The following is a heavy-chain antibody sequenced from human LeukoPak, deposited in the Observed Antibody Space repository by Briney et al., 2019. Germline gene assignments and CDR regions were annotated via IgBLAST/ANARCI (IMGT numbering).Heavy chain of an antibody. CDR1: GFTFSGYS. J-gene: IGHJ3*02. V-gene: IGHV3-7*05. Sequence: AGGSLRLSCAASGFTFSGYSMSWVRQAPGKGLEWVANIKQNGSEKYSVDSLKGRFTISRDNAKNSLYLQLNSLRAEDTAVYFCARDRTYFDLLTGYSGVAFDIWGQGTMVTVSS. CDR2: IKQNGSEK. D-gene: IGHD3-9*01. CDR3: ARDRTYFDLLTGYSGVAFDI.